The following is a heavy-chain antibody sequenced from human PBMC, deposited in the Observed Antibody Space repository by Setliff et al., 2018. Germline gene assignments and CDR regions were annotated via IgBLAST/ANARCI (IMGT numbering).Heavy chain of an antibody. Sequence: GGSLRLSCAASGFTFSTYVMTWVRQAPGKGLEWVSSIHGEGINTYYADSVKGRFTISRDNSKNTLFLQMNSLRADDTAVYYCMKKIIAGGSGAGYDYLGVWGRGTTVTVSS. CDR3: MKKIIAGGSGAGYDYLGV. V-gene: IGHV3-23*01. CDR1: GFTFSTYV. CDR2: IHGEGINT. J-gene: IGHJ6*03. D-gene: IGHD1-26*01.